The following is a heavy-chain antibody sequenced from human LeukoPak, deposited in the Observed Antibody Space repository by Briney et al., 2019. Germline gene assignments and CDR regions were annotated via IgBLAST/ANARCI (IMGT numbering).Heavy chain of an antibody. CDR3: ARGGIVGATFDY. J-gene: IGHJ4*02. V-gene: IGHV1-69*01. CDR1: GGTFSSYA. CDR2: IIPIFGTA. D-gene: IGHD1-26*01. Sequence: SVKVSCKAFGGTFSSYAISWVRQAPGQGLEWMGGIIPIFGTANYAQKFQGRVTITADESTSTAYMELSSLRSEDTAVYYCARGGIVGATFDYWGQGTLVTVSS.